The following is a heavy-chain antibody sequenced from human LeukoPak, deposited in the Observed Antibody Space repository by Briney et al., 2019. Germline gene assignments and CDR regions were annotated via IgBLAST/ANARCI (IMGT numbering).Heavy chain of an antibody. CDR1: GYTYTSYY. J-gene: IGHJ5*02. Sequence: GASVKVSCKASGYTYTSYYMHWVRQAPGQGLEWMGWINPNSGGTNYAQKFQGRVTMTRDTSISTAYMELSRLRSDDTAVYYCARGGPRDIVVVPAAIPNWFDPWGQGTLVTVSS. CDR2: INPNSGGT. D-gene: IGHD2-2*02. CDR3: ARGGPRDIVVVPAAIPNWFDP. V-gene: IGHV1-2*02.